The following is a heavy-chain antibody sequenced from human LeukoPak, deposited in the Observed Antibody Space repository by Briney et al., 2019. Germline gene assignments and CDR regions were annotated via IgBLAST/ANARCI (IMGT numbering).Heavy chain of an antibody. J-gene: IGHJ6*03. Sequence: PGGSLRLSCAASGFTFSSYWMSWVRQAPGKGLEWVANIKQDGSEKYYVDSVKGRFTISRDNAKNSLYLQMNSLRAEDTAVYYCAREGDLYYYYYYMDVWGKGTTVTISS. CDR1: GFTFSSYW. V-gene: IGHV3-7*01. D-gene: IGHD2-21*02. CDR3: AREGDLYYYYYYMDV. CDR2: IKQDGSEK.